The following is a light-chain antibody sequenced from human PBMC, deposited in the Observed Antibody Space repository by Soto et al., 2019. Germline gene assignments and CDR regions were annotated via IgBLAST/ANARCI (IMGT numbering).Light chain of an antibody. CDR3: QSYDSSLSGVV. Sequence: QPVLTQPPSVSGAPGQRVTISCTGSSSNIGAGYDVHWYQQFPGTAPKLLIYGNINRPSGVPDRFFGSKSGTSASLAITGLQAEDEADYYCQSYDSSLSGVVFGGGTKLTVL. J-gene: IGLJ2*01. CDR1: SSNIGAGYD. V-gene: IGLV1-40*01. CDR2: GNI.